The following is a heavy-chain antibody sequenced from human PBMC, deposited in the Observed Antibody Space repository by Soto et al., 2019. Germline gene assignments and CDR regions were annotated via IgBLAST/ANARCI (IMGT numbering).Heavy chain of an antibody. V-gene: IGHV4-39*01. Sequence: QMQLQESGPGLVKASETLSLTCTVSGGPISSSSYYWGWIRQPPGKGLEWIGSIYYSGSTYYKVSLKSRVTISVDTSKNQLSLKLSSVAGADTAVYYCARHAYAGLYGSGSYYTPLDYWGQGTLVTVSS. J-gene: IGHJ4*02. CDR3: ARHAYAGLYGSGSYYTPLDY. CDR2: IYYSGST. D-gene: IGHD3-10*01. CDR1: GGPISSSSYY.